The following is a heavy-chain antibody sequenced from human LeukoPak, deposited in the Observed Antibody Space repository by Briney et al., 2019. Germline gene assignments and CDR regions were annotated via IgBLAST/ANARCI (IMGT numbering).Heavy chain of an antibody. CDR2: VSGSGSTV. Sequence: PGGSLGLSCAASGFTFSDHIMNWVRQLPGKRLEWVAYVSGSGSTVYYADSVKGRFTISRDNGKSSLYLQMNSLRAEDTAIYYCAKDLELTLPLRFDYWGQGTLVTVSS. D-gene: IGHD4/OR15-4a*01. V-gene: IGHV3-48*01. CDR1: GFTFSDHI. J-gene: IGHJ4*02. CDR3: AKDLELTLPLRFDY.